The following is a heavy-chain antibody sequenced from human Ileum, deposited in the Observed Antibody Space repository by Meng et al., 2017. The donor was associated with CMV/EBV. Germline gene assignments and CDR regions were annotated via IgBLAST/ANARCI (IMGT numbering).Heavy chain of an antibody. CDR3: ARVKSNAWYNDF. J-gene: IGHJ4*02. Sequence: SGGAISSGDYYWSWLRQPPGKGLEWIGYIYYSGNTYYNPSLKSRITISIDTSNNQFSLKLTSLTAADTAVYYCARVKSNAWYNDFWGQGTLVTISS. D-gene: IGHD6-19*01. CDR2: IYYSGNT. V-gene: IGHV4-30-4*01. CDR1: GGAISSGDYY.